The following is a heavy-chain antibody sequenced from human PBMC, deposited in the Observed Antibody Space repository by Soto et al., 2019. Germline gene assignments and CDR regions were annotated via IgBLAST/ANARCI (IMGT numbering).Heavy chain of an antibody. CDR1: GYSISSGYY. CDR3: ARAYYYDSSGFAFDI. D-gene: IGHD3-22*01. CDR2: IYHSGST. J-gene: IGHJ3*02. Sequence: SVTLSLTCAVSGYSISSGYYWGWIRQPPGKGLEWIGSIYHSGSTYYNPSLKSRVTISVDTSKNQFSLKLSSVTAADTAVYYCARAYYYDSSGFAFDIWGQGTMVTVSS. V-gene: IGHV4-38-2*01.